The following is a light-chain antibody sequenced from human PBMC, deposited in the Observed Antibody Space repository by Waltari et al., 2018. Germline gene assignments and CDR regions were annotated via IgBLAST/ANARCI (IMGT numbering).Light chain of an antibody. J-gene: IGLJ3*02. CDR2: DVT. CDR3: TSYTTSSTWV. V-gene: IGLV2-14*01. CDR1: SSNIRTSNF. Sequence: QSALTQPASVSGTPGRSITISCTATSSNIRTSNFVSWYQQHPGKVPKLMIFDVTKRPAGVSDRFFGSKSANTASLTISGLQAEDEANYYCTSYTTSSTWVFGGGTRLTVL.